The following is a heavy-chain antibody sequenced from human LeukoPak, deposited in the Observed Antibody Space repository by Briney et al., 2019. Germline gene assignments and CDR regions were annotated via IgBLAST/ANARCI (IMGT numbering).Heavy chain of an antibody. Sequence: GEYLQISFKGSGYSFTSYWIGWGRPMTGKGREWMGIIYPGDSDTRYSPSFQGQVTISADKSISTAYLQWSSLKASDTAMYYCARRWGWEGFDYWGQGTLVTVSS. D-gene: IGHD1-26*01. CDR2: IYPGDSDT. J-gene: IGHJ4*02. V-gene: IGHV5-51*01. CDR1: GYSFTSYW. CDR3: ARRWGWEGFDY.